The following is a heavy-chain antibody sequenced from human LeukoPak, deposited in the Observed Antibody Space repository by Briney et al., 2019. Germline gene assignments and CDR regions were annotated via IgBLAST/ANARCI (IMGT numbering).Heavy chain of an antibody. CDR2: ISGSGGTT. CDR3: ARERGNNGGNTNGYFDY. D-gene: IGHD4-23*01. CDR1: GFTFSSYA. Sequence: GGSLRLSCAASGFTFSSYAMSWVRQAPGKGLEWGSVISGSGGTTYSADSVRGRFTNSRDNAKNTLYLQMNSLRAEDTAAYYCARERGNNGGNTNGYFDYWGQGTLVTVSS. V-gene: IGHV3-23*01. J-gene: IGHJ4*02.